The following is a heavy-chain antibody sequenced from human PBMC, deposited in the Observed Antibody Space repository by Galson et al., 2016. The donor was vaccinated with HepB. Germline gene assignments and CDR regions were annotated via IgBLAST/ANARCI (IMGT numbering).Heavy chain of an antibody. Sequence: SLRLSCAASGFTFSSYVMHWVRQAPGEGLVWVSRISHGGTVTTYADSAKGRFTISRDNAKNTVYLQMRSLRAEDTAVYYCTGHRHSYNWFHPWGQGTLVTVSS. D-gene: IGHD3-10*01. CDR3: TGHRHSYNWFHP. CDR1: GFTFSSYV. V-gene: IGHV3-74*03. CDR2: ISHGGTVT. J-gene: IGHJ5*02.